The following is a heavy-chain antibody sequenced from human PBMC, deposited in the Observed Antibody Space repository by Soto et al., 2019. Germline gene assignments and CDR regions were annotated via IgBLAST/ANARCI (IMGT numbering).Heavy chain of an antibody. D-gene: IGHD5-18*01. CDR2: ISGFNGNT. CDR3: ASGGYSYGSTHPFDY. J-gene: IGHJ4*02. CDR1: GYTFNFYG. V-gene: IGHV1-18*01. Sequence: GASVKVSCKASGYTFNFYGITWVRQAPGQGLEWMGWISGFNGNTNYAADLQGRVTMTTDTSTSTAYMELRGLRSDDTAVYYCASGGYSYGSTHPFDYWGQGTLVTVSS.